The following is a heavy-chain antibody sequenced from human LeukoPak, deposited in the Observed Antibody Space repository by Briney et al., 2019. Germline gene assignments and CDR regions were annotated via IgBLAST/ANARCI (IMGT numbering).Heavy chain of an antibody. D-gene: IGHD6-25*01. J-gene: IGHJ4*02. CDR2: MNPYTGDR. Sequence: GASVKVSCKTSGYSFTTYHINWVRQASGQGLEWLGWMNPYTGDRGYAQRFQGRLSITSGTSISTAYMELGSLKSDDTAVYFCARTTSFTASGYDCWGQGTLVTVSS. CDR3: ARTTSFTASGYDC. V-gene: IGHV1-8*03. CDR1: GYSFTTYH.